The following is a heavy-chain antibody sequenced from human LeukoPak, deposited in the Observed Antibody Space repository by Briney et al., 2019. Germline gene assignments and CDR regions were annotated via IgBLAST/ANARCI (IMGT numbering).Heavy chain of an antibody. CDR1: GFTFSMCG. Sequence: QPGRSLRLSCVASGFTFSMCGMHWVRQAPGKGLEWVAVSSYDGSSNYYADSVKGRFTICRDNSKDTLSLQMNSLTGEDTAVYYCAKGLRGFSWLPSFDSWGQGALVTVSS. J-gene: IGHJ4*02. CDR3: AKGLRGFSWLPSFDS. D-gene: IGHD3-9*01. CDR2: SSYDGSSN. V-gene: IGHV3-30*18.